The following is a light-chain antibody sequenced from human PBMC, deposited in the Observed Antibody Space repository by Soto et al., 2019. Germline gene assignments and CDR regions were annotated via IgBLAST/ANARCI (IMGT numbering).Light chain of an antibody. Sequence: QSALTQPPSASGTPGQRVTISCSGSSPNIGGNTVKWYQQVPGTAPKLLIHGDTLRPSGVPDRFSGSKSGTSASLAISGLQSEDEAEYYCATWDDSLNGVVFGGGTKLTVL. CDR3: ATWDDSLNGVV. V-gene: IGLV1-44*01. J-gene: IGLJ2*01. CDR1: SPNIGGNT. CDR2: GDT.